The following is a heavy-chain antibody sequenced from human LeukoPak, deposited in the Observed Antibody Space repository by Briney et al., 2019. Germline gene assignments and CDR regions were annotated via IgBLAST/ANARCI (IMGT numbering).Heavy chain of an antibody. J-gene: IGHJ4*02. CDR2: INHSGST. V-gene: IGHV4-34*01. Sequence: SETLSLTCAVYGGSFSGYYWSWIRQPPGKGLEWIGEINHSGSTNYNPSLKSRVTISVDTSKNQFSLKLSSVTAADTAVYYCARGLAAAEFYWGQGTLVTVSS. CDR3: ARGLAAAEFY. CDR1: GGSFSGYY. D-gene: IGHD6-13*01.